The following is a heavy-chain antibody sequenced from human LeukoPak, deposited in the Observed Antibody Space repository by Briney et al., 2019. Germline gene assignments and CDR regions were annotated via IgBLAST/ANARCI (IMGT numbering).Heavy chain of an antibody. D-gene: IGHD3-10*01. Sequence: SETLSLTCTVSGDSISTSDYHWGWMRQPLGKGPEWLGTLYHSVSTHYNPSLESRITISVDPSKNQFSLPLSSVPAAAPAVDYCSRDHRAKLASRLFDPWGQGTLVSVSS. CDR1: GDSISTSDYH. CDR2: LYHSVST. J-gene: IGHJ5*02. CDR3: SRDHRAKLASRLFDP. V-gene: IGHV4-39*02.